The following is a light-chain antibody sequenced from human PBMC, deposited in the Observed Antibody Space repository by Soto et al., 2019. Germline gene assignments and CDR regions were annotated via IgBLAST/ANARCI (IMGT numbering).Light chain of an antibody. J-gene: IGKJ2*01. CDR2: SAS. CDR3: QQYNNWPPIT. Sequence: ETVMTQSPATLSVSPGERATLSCRASQGVSSNLAWYQQKPGQAPRLLIYSASTRATGIPARFSGSGSGTVFTLTISSLQSEDFAVYYCQQYNNWPPITFGQGTKLEIK. V-gene: IGKV3-15*01. CDR1: QGVSSN.